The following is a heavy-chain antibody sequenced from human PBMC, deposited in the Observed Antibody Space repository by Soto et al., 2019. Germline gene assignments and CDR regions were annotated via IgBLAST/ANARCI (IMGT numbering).Heavy chain of an antibody. CDR2: IWYHGRNK. CDR3: ARDTYCSGGSCYQRGVDSYYYYGMDV. CDR1: GFSFSSYG. Sequence: TVGSLRLSCAASGFSFSSYGMHWVRQAPGKGLEWVAIIWYHGRNKYYADSVKGRFTISRDNYKNTLYLQMNSLRAEDTAVYYCARDTYCSGGSCYQRGVDSYYYYGMDVWGQGTTVTVSS. V-gene: IGHV3-33*01. D-gene: IGHD2-15*01. J-gene: IGHJ6*02.